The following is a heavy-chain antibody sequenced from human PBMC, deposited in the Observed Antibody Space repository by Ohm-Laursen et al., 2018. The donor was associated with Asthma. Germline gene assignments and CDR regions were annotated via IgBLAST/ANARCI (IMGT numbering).Heavy chain of an antibody. V-gene: IGHV3-30*03. D-gene: IGHD4-23*01. J-gene: IGHJ4*02. CDR3: ARGVYGGNSAAGY. CDR2: ISYDGSNK. Sequence: SLRLSCTASGFTFSSYGMHWVRQAPGKGLEWVAVISYDGSNKYYADSVKGRFTISRDNSKNTLYLQMNSLRAEDTAVYYCARGVYGGNSAAGYWGQGSLVTVSS. CDR1: GFTFSSYG.